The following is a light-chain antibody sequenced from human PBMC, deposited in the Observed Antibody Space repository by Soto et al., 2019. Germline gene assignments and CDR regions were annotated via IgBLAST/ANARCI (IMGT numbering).Light chain of an antibody. CDR1: QSDSSSY. CDR3: QQYGSSPWT. Sequence: EIVLTQSPGTLSLSPGERATLSCRASQSDSSSYLAWYQQKPGQAPRLLIYGASSRATGIPDRSSGSGSGTDFTLTISRLEPEDFAVYYCQQYGSSPWTFGQGTKVDIK. V-gene: IGKV3-20*01. J-gene: IGKJ1*01. CDR2: GAS.